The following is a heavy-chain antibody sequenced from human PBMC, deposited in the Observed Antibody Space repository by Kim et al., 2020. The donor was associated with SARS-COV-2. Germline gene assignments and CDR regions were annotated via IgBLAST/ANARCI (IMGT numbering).Heavy chain of an antibody. J-gene: IGHJ5*02. Sequence: ASVKVSCKASGYTFTSYYMHWVRQAPGQGLEWMGIINPSGGSTSYAQKFQGRVTMTRDTFTSTVYMELSSLRSEDTAVYYCARDADSSGYGRGWFDPWGQGTLVTVSS. CDR3: ARDADSSGYGRGWFDP. CDR2: INPSGGST. V-gene: IGHV1-46*01. CDR1: GYTFTSYY. D-gene: IGHD3-22*01.